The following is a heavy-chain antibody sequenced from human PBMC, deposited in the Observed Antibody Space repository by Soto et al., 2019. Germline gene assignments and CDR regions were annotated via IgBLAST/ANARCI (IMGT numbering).Heavy chain of an antibody. CDR3: ARGHHSMDL. CDR1: GFSFPRFG. J-gene: IGHJ6*02. Sequence: GGSLRLSCAASGFSFPRFGMHWVRQAPGKGLEWVALITYEGSQIYYADSVQGRFTISRDNAENSLFLQMNSLRAEDAALYFCARGHHSMDLWGQGATVTVSS. V-gene: IGHV3-30*03. CDR2: ITYEGSQI.